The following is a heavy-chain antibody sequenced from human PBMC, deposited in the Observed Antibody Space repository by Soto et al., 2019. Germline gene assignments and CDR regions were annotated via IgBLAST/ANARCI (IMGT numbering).Heavy chain of an antibody. CDR2: IYYSGST. V-gene: IGHV4-59*01. Sequence: SETLSLTCTVSGGSISSYYWSWIRQPPGKGLEWIGYIYYSGSTNYNPSLKSRVTISVDTSKNQFSLKLSSVTAADMAVYYCARERRYYDSSGYYLLFDYWGQGTLVTVSS. J-gene: IGHJ4*02. CDR3: ARERRYYDSSGYYLLFDY. CDR1: GGSISSYY. D-gene: IGHD3-22*01.